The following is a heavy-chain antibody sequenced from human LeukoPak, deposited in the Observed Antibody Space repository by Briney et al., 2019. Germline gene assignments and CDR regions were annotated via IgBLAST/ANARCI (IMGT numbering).Heavy chain of an antibody. Sequence: PSETLSLTCTVSGGSISSSSYYWGWIRQPPGKGLEWIGSIYYSGSTYYNPSLKSRVTISVDTSKNQFSLKLSSVTAADTAVYYCARHTPGTFDYWGQGTLVTVSS. J-gene: IGHJ4*02. CDR3: ARHTPGTFDY. V-gene: IGHV4-39*01. CDR1: GGSISSSSYY. CDR2: IYYSGST. D-gene: IGHD3/OR15-3a*01.